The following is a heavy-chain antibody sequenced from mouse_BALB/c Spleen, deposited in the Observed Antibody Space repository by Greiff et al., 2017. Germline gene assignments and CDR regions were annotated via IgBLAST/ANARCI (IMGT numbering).Heavy chain of an antibody. CDR2: IWGDGST. CDR1: GFSLTGYG. CDR3: ARGLRRQGLDY. J-gene: IGHJ2*01. V-gene: IGHV2-6-7*01. Sequence: QVHLKESGPGLVAPSQSLSITCTVSGFSLTGYGVNWVRQPPGKGLEWLGMIWGDGSTDYNSALKSRLSISKDNSKSQVFLKMNSLQTDDTARYYCARGLRRQGLDYWGQGTTLTVSS. D-gene: IGHD2-2*01.